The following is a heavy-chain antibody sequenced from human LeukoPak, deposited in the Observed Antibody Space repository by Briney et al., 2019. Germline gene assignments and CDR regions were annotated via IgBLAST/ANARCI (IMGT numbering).Heavy chain of an antibody. Sequence: GGSLRLSCAASGFTFSSYGMHWVRQAPGKGLEWVAFIRYDGTNKYYADSVKGRFTISRDNSKNTLYLQMNSLRAEDTAVYYCAKGDDYGNYGSLDAFDIWGQGTMVTVSS. J-gene: IGHJ3*02. V-gene: IGHV3-30*02. D-gene: IGHD4-11*01. CDR3: AKGDDYGNYGSLDAFDI. CDR1: GFTFSSYG. CDR2: IRYDGTNK.